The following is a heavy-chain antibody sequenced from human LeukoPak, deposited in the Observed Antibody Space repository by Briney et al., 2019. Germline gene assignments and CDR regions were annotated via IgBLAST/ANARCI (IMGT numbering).Heavy chain of an antibody. J-gene: IGHJ4*02. CDR2: IYYSGST. V-gene: IGHV4-31*03. CDR1: GGSISSGGYC. D-gene: IGHD2-2*01. Sequence: SQTLSLTCTVSGGSISSGGYCWSWIRQHPGKGLEWIGYIYYSGSTYYNPSLKSRVTISVDTSKNQFSLKLSSVTAADTAVDYCASEVVVVPAATGLRGYFDYWGQGTLVTVSS. CDR3: ASEVVVVPAATGLRGYFDY.